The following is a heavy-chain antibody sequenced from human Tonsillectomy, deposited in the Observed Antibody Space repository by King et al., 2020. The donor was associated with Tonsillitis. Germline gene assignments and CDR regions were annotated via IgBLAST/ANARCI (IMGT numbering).Heavy chain of an antibody. V-gene: IGHV3-30*02. Sequence: VQLVESGGGVVQPGGSLTLSCAASGFTFSASVMHWVRQVPGKGLEGVALIMYGGNQKYYADSVKGRFIISRDNFEMTLYLHMSNLRIDDTAIYYCAKHLEGSWTFDQWGQGTLVTVSS. CDR1: GFTFSASV. CDR2: IMYGGNQK. J-gene: IGHJ4*02. D-gene: IGHD3/OR15-3a*01. CDR3: AKHLEGSWTFDQ.